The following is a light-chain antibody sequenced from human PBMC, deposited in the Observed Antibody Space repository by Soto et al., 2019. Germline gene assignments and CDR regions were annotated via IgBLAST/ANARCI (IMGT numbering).Light chain of an antibody. CDR1: RSDIGDSNF. V-gene: IGLV2-14*01. CDR3: ASFRSGTILV. J-gene: IGLJ1*01. Sequence: QSALTQPASVSVSPGQSVTISCTGPRSDIGDSNFISWYQHSPGKAPRLLIYEVNNRPSGVSRRFSGSKAGNTASLTISGLLEDDEADYFCASFRSGTILVFGSGTKVTVL. CDR2: EVN.